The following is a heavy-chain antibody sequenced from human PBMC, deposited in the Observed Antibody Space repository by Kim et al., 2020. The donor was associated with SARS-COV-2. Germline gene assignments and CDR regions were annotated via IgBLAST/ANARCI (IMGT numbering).Heavy chain of an antibody. CDR2: IKSKTDGGTT. D-gene: IGHD6-13*01. V-gene: IGHV3-15*01. CDR1: GFTFSNAW. Sequence: GGSLRLSCAASGFTFSNAWMSWVRQAPGKGLEWVGRIKSKTDGGTTDYAAPVKGRFTISRDDSKNTLYLQMNSLKTEDTAVYYCTTWGSSWPSGDDYYGMDVWGQGTTVTVSS. CDR3: TTWGSSWPSGDDYYGMDV. J-gene: IGHJ6*02.